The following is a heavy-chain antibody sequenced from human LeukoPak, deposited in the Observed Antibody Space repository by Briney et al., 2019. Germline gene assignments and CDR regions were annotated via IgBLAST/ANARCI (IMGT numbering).Heavy chain of an antibody. J-gene: IGHJ4*02. CDR3: ARDPGYDSSGYPYFDS. Sequence: EASVKVSCKASGYTFTDYYMHWVRQAPGQGLEWMGWINPNSGGTNYAQKFQGRVTMTRDTSISTAYMELSRLRSDDTAVYYCARDPGYDSSGYPYFDSWGQGTLVTVSS. CDR1: GYTFTDYY. V-gene: IGHV1-2*02. D-gene: IGHD3-22*01. CDR2: INPNSGGT.